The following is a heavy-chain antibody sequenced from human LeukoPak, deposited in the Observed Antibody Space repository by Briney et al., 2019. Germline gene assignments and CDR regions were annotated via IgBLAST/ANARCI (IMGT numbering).Heavy chain of an antibody. D-gene: IGHD2-21*02. CDR1: GYTFTSHG. CDR2: ISTYNVNT. V-gene: IGHV1-18*04. Sequence: ASVKVSCKASGYTFTSHGITWVRQAPGQGLEWMGWISTYNVNTNYAQKLQGRVTMTTDTSTSTAYMELRSLRSDDTAVYYCARDGNDPTAPIDIWGQGAMVTVSS. CDR3: ARDGNDPTAPIDI. J-gene: IGHJ3*02.